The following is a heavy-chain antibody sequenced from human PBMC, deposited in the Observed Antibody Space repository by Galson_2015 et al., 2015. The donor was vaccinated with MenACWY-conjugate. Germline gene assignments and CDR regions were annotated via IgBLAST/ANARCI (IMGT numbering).Heavy chain of an antibody. J-gene: IGHJ4*02. Sequence: FLRLSCAASGFTVDKYGMAWVRQAPGKGLEWVSAISGVGTAYYAGSVKGRFTISRDNSKNTMNLQMNSLRVDDTAVYYCAKEGFCSGGTCYFYDFWGRGTLVTVSS. V-gene: IGHV3-23*01. CDR3: AKEGFCSGGTCYFYDF. CDR1: GFTVDKYG. CDR2: ISGVGTA. D-gene: IGHD2-15*01.